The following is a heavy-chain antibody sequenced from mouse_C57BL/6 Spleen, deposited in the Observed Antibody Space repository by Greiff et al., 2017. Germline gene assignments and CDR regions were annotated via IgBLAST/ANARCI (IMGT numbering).Heavy chain of an antibody. CDR2: IGSGSSTI. CDR1: GFTFSDYG. Sequence: EVQGVESGGGLVKPGGSLKLSCAASGFTFSDYGMHWVRQAPEKGLEWVAYIGSGSSTIYYANTVKGRFTISRDNAKNTLFLQMTSLRSEDTAMYYCARPRNYAWFAYWGQGTLVTVSA. CDR3: ARPRNYAWFAY. J-gene: IGHJ3*01. V-gene: IGHV5-17*01. D-gene: IGHD2-1*01.